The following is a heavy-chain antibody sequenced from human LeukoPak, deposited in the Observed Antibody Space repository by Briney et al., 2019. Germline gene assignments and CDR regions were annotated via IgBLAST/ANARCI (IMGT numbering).Heavy chain of an antibody. D-gene: IGHD3-16*01. CDR3: ARGSVTSGGWFDP. CDR2: MNPNSGNT. Sequence: RASVKVSCKASGYTFTSYDINWVRQATGQGLEWMRWMNPNSGNTGYAQKFQGRVTMTRNTSISTAYMELSSLRSEDTAVYYCARGSVTSGGWFDPGGQGTLVTVSS. CDR1: GYTFTSYD. J-gene: IGHJ5*02. V-gene: IGHV1-8*01.